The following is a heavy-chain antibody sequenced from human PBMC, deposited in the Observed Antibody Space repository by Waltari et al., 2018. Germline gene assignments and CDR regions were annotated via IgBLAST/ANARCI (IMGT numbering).Heavy chain of an antibody. CDR2: INHSGST. D-gene: IGHD2-2*02. CDR3: ARGRRGLGYCSSTSCYRGLLWDY. CDR1: GGSFSGYY. Sequence: QVQLQQWGAGLLKPSETLSLTCAVYGGSFSGYYWSWIRQPPGKGLEWLGEINHSGSTNYNPSLKSRVTISVDTSKNQFSLKLSSVTAADTAVYYCARGRRGLGYCSSTSCYRGLLWDYWGQGTLVTVSS. J-gene: IGHJ4*02. V-gene: IGHV4-34*01.